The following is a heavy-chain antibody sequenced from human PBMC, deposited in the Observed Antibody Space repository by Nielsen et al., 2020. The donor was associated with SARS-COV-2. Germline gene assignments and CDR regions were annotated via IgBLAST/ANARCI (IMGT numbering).Heavy chain of an antibody. Sequence: GGSLRLSCAASGFTFDDYAMHWVRQAPGKGLEWVSGINWNSGSIVYADSVKGRFTISRDNSKNTLYLQMDSLRAEDTAVYYCASELVPGYYGMDVWGQGTTVTVSS. J-gene: IGHJ6*02. V-gene: IGHV3-9*01. CDR3: ASELVPGYYGMDV. D-gene: IGHD6-13*01. CDR2: INWNSGSI. CDR1: GFTFDDYA.